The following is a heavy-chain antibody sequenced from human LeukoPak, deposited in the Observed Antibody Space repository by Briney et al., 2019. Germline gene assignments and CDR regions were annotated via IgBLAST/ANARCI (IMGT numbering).Heavy chain of an antibody. D-gene: IGHD2-2*03. CDR2: INTDGSST. V-gene: IGHV3-74*01. CDR1: GFTFSSYW. CDR3: ARAVGYCSSTSCYSYFDY. Sequence: GSLRLSCAASGFTFSSYWMHWVRQAPGKGLVWVSRINTDGSSTSYADSVKGRFTISRDNAKNTLYLQMNSLRAEDTAVYYCARAVGYCSSTSCYSYFDYWGQGTLVTVSS. J-gene: IGHJ4*02.